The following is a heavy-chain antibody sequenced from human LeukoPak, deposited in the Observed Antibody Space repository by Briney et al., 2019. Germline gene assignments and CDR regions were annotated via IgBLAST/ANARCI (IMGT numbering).Heavy chain of an antibody. J-gene: IGHJ4*02. CDR2: ISGSGGST. CDR3: AKDLLLWFGELFSGYYFDY. D-gene: IGHD3-10*01. CDR1: GFTFSSYA. V-gene: IGHV3-23*01. Sequence: GGSLRLSCAASGFTFSSYAMSWVRQAPGKGLEWVSAISGSGGSTYYADSVKGRFTISRDNSKNTLYLQMNSLRAEDTAVYYCAKDLLLWFGELFSGYYFDYWGQGTLVTVSS.